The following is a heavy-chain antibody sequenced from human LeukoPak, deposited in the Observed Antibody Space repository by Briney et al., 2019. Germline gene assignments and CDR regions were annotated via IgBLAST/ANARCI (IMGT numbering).Heavy chain of an antibody. CDR1: GYTFISSD. J-gene: IGHJ4*02. Sequence: GASVKVSCKASGYTFISSDINWVRQATGQGLEWMGWMNPNSGNTGYAQKFQGRVTMTRNTSISTAYMELSSLGSEDTAVYYCARGYKPGYSSGWSIFDYWGQGNLVTVSS. CDR3: ARGYKPGYSSGWSIFDY. D-gene: IGHD6-19*01. V-gene: IGHV1-8*01. CDR2: MNPNSGNT.